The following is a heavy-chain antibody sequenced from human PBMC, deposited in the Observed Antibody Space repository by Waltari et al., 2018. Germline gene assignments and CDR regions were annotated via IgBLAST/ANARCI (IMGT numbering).Heavy chain of an antibody. CDR3: ARGGRGTGFWSGPWYGMDV. CDR2: IYYSGST. V-gene: IGHV4-59*01. CDR1: GGSSSTSY. D-gene: IGHD3-3*01. Sequence: QVQLQESGPGLVKPSETLSLTCTVPGGSSSTSYWRWLRQSPGKGLEWIGNIYYSGSTNYSPCGGGRVTISVDTSKNQFSLKLSSVTAADTAVYYCARGGRGTGFWSGPWYGMDVWGQGTTVTVSS. J-gene: IGHJ6*02.